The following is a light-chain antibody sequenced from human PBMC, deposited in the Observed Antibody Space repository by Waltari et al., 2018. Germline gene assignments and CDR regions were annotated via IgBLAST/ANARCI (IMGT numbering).Light chain of an antibody. CDR1: SSDVGAYNY. Sequence: QSALTQPASVSGSPGQSITISCTGTSSDVGAYNYVSWYQQHPGKAPTLINFDVSNRPSGVSNRLSGSKSGNTASLTISGLQAEDEADYYCSSYISSSTLELFGGGTSLTVL. CDR3: SSYISSSTLEL. J-gene: IGLJ2*01. CDR2: DVS. V-gene: IGLV2-14*03.